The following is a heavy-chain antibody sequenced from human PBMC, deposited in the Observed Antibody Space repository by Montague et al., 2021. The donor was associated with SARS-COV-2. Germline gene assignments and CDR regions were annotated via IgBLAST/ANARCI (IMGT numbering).Heavy chain of an antibody. J-gene: IGHJ6*03. CDR3: ASSYYYGSGTYVYNYYMDV. CDR1: GGSVSSSPYY. CDR2: ISYSGRT. V-gene: IGHV4-39*01. Sequence: SETLSPTCTVSGGSVSSSPYYWGWIRQPPGRGLEWVGSISYSGRTYFXPSLKGRLTISVDSSENQFSLRLSSVTAADTAVYYCASSYYYGSGTYVYNYYMDVWGKGTTVTVSS. D-gene: IGHD3-10*01.